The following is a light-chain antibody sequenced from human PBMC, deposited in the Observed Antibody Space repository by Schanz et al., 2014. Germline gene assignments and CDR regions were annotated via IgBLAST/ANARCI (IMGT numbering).Light chain of an antibody. CDR1: QSLVHSDGNTY. Sequence: DVVMTQSPLSLPVTLGQPASISCRSSQSLVHSDGNTYLNWFQQRPGQSPRHLIYKVSNRDSGVPDRFSGSDSGPDFTLRISRVEAEDVGVYYCMQGGHWPYTFGQGTKLEIK. CDR3: MQGGHWPYT. V-gene: IGKV2-30*02. CDR2: KVS. J-gene: IGKJ2*01.